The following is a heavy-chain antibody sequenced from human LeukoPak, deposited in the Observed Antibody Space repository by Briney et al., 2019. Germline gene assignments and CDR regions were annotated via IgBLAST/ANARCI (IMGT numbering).Heavy chain of an antibody. CDR1: GFTFSSYA. D-gene: IGHD4-23*01. Sequence: GGSLRLSCAASGFTFSSYAMSWVRQAPGKGLEWVSAISGSGGSTYYADSVKGRFTISRDNSKNTLYLQTNSLRAEDTAVYYCAKGVTTGVNYYYMDVWGKGTTVTVSS. J-gene: IGHJ6*03. CDR2: ISGSGGST. CDR3: AKGVTTGVNYYYMDV. V-gene: IGHV3-23*01.